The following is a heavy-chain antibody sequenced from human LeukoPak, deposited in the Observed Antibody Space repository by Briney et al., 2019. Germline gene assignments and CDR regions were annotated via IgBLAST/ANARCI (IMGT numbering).Heavy chain of an antibody. J-gene: IGHJ4*02. CDR1: GYTLTGCY. Sequence: ASVKVSCKASGYTLTGCYMHWVRRAPGQGLEWMGWINPNSGGTNYAQKFQGRVTMTRDTSISTAYMELSRLRSDDTAVYYCARDGGIVGATDWGQGTLVTVSS. D-gene: IGHD1-26*01. CDR3: ARDGGIVGATD. CDR2: INPNSGGT. V-gene: IGHV1-2*02.